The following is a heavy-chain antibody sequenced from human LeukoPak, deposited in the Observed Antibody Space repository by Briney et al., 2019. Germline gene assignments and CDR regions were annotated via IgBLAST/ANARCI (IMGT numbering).Heavy chain of an antibody. J-gene: IGHJ4*02. V-gene: IGHV3-20*04. CDR3: AREEDSGYYRLYYFDY. D-gene: IGHD3-22*01. CDR1: GFTFDDYG. CDR2: INRNGGST. Sequence: GGSLRLSCAASGFTFDDYGMSWVRQAPGKGLEWVSGINRNGGSTGYADSVKGRFTISRDNAKNSLYLQMNSLRAEDTALYYCAREEDSGYYRLYYFDYWGQGTLVTVSS.